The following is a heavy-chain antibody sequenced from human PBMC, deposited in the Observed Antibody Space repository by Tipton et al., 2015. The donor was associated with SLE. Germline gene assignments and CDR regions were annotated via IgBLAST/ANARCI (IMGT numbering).Heavy chain of an antibody. Sequence: TLSLTCTVFGGSISSGSYYWSWIRQPAGKGLEWIGRIYTSGSTNYNPSLKSRVTISVDTSKNQFSLKLSSVTAADTAVYYCARVLGVVKSYYMDVWGKGTTVTVSS. CDR1: GGSISSGSYY. V-gene: IGHV4-61*02. J-gene: IGHJ6*03. CDR3: ARVLGVVKSYYMDV. CDR2: IYTSGST. D-gene: IGHD3-3*01.